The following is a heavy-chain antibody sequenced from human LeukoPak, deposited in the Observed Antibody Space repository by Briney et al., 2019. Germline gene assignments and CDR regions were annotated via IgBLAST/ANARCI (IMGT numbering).Heavy chain of an antibody. V-gene: IGHV1-18*04. CDR1: GYTFTSYG. Sequence: GASVKVSCKASGYTFTSYGISWVRQAPGQGLEWMGWISAYNGNTNYAQKLQGRATMTTDTSTSTAYMELRSLRSDDTAVYYCARDLVPLYSYGTGGYFDLWGRGTLVTVSS. CDR3: ARDLVPLYSYGTGGYFDL. CDR2: ISAYNGNT. J-gene: IGHJ2*01. D-gene: IGHD5-18*01.